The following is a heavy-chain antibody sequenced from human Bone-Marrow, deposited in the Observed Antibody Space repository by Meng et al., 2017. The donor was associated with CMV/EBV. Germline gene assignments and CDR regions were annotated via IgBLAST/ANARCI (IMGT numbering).Heavy chain of an antibody. D-gene: IGHD3-22*01. V-gene: IGHV3-49*04. Sequence: GGSLRPSCRTSGFTFVHYAMSWVRQAPGKGLEWVSLIRSKSNGGTAEYAAAVKGRFTITRDDSKSVVYLQMDNLKTEDTGVYYCTNRDGLVGYCDDWGRGKLVTVSS. J-gene: IGHJ4*02. CDR3: TNRDGLVGYCDD. CDR2: IRSKSNGGTA. CDR1: GFTFVHYA.